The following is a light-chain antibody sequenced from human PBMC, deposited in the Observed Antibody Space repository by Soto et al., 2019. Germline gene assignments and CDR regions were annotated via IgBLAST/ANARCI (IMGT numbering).Light chain of an antibody. Sequence: KMSAAALSVKTGERATLSCRASQSVSSNLAWYQQKPGQAPRLLIYGVSNRATGIPDRFSGSGSGTDFTLTISRLEPEDFAVYYCQPSVSSGPFG. J-gene: IGKJ1*01. CDR2: GVS. CDR3: QPSVSSGP. V-gene: IGKV3-20*01. CDR1: QSVSSN.